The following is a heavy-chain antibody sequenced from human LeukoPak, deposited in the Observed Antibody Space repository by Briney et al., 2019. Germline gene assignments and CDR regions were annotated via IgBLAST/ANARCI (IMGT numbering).Heavy chain of an antibody. CDR2: ISGSGGST. Sequence: GGSLRLSCAASGFTFSSYAMSWVRQAPGKGLEWVSAISGSGGSTYYADSVKGRFTISRDNSKNTLYLQMNSLRAEDTAVYYCAKHGSIAVAGTETEFDYWGQGTLVTVSS. V-gene: IGHV3-23*01. CDR3: AKHGSIAVAGTETEFDY. D-gene: IGHD6-19*01. J-gene: IGHJ4*02. CDR1: GFTFSSYA.